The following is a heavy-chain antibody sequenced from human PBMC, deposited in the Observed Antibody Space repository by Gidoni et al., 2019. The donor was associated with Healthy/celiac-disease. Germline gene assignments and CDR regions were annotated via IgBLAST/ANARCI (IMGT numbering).Heavy chain of an antibody. Sequence: QVQLVESGGGVVQPGRSLRLSCAASGFTFSSYAMHWVRQAPGKGLEWVAVISYDGSNKYYADSVKGRFTISRDNSKNTLYLQMNSLRAEDTAVYYCARAGQLVYDYWGQGTLVTVSS. CDR3: ARAGQLVYDY. D-gene: IGHD1-1*01. CDR1: GFTFSSYA. J-gene: IGHJ4*02. V-gene: IGHV3-30-3*01. CDR2: ISYDGSNK.